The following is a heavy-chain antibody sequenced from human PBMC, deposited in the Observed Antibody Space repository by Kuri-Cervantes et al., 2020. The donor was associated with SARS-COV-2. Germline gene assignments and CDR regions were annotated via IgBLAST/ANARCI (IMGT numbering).Heavy chain of an antibody. CDR1: GFTFDDYT. V-gene: IGHV3-30-3*01. D-gene: IGHD3-10*01. Sequence: GESLKISCAASGFTFDDYTMHWVRQAPGKGLEWVAGLSFDGNNDYYTQSVKGRFTISRDSSNNTLFLHMDSLRGDDTAVYYCARERGPDADGFDIWGQGTMVTVSS. CDR3: ARERGPDADGFDI. CDR2: LSFDGNND. J-gene: IGHJ3*02.